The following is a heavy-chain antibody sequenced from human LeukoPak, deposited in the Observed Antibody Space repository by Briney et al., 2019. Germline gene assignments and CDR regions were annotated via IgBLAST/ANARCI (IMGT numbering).Heavy chain of an antibody. V-gene: IGHV3-7*01. CDR1: GFTFSSYW. D-gene: IGHD5-18*01. CDR3: ARGLSGVTGYTYGRGIDY. CDR2: IKQDGSEK. Sequence: PGGSLRLSCAASGFTFSSYWMSWVRQAPGKGLEWVANIKQDGSEKYYVDSVKGRFTISRDNAKNSLYLQMNSLRAEDTALYYCARGLSGVTGYTYGRGIDYWGQGTLVTVSS. J-gene: IGHJ4*02.